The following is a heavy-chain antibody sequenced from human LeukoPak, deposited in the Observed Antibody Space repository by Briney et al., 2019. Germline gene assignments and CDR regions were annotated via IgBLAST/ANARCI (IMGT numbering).Heavy chain of an antibody. CDR2: ISSSSSYI. D-gene: IGHD6-13*01. CDR1: GFTFSSYS. J-gene: IGHJ5*02. CDR3: AKPMIAAAGTGFDP. Sequence: GGSLRLSCAASGFTFSSYSMNWVRQAPGEGLEWVSSISSSSSYIYYADSVKGRFTISRDNSKNTLYLQMNSLRAEDTAVYYCAKPMIAAAGTGFDPWGQGALVTVSS. V-gene: IGHV3-21*04.